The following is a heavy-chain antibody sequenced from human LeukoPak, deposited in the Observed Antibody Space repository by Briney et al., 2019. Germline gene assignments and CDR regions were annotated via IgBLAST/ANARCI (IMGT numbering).Heavy chain of an antibody. CDR3: AKSPGRYCSGGSCYSY. CDR2: ISYDGSNK. CDR1: GFTSSTYD. V-gene: IGHV3-30*18. D-gene: IGHD2-15*01. Sequence: GGSLRLSCAASGFTSSTYDMHWVRQAPGKGLEWVAVISYDGSNKYYADSVKGRFTISRDNSKNTLYLQLNSLRAEDTAVYYCAKSPGRYCSGGSCYSYWGQGTLVTVSS. J-gene: IGHJ4*02.